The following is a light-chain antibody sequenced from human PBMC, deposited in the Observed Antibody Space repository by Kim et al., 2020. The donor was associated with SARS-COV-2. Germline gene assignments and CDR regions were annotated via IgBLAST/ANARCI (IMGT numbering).Light chain of an antibody. CDR2: KDN. J-gene: IGLJ1*01. CDR3: QSADGSGTYV. Sequence: SYELTQPPSLSVSPGQTARITCSGDTLPEKRTYWYQQKSGQAPLLVIYKDNERPSGIPGRFSGSSSGTTVTLTISGVQAEDDADYYCQSADGSGTYVFGT. V-gene: IGLV3-25*03. CDR1: TLPEKR.